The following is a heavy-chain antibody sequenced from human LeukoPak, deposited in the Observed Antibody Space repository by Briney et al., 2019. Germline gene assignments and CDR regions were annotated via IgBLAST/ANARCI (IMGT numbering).Heavy chain of an antibody. CDR2: INPSGGST. J-gene: IGHJ3*02. D-gene: IGHD1-26*01. V-gene: IGHV1-46*01. CDR1: GYSFTSYW. Sequence: GESLKISCKGSGYSFTSYWIGWVRQLPGKGLEWMGIINPSGGSTSYAQKFQGRVTMTRDMSTSTAYMELRSLRSDDTAVYYCARAGWWELPRSAFDIWGQGTMVTVSS. CDR3: ARAGWWELPRSAFDI.